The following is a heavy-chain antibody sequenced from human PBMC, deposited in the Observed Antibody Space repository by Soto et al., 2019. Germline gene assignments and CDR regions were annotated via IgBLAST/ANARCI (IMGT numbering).Heavy chain of an antibody. J-gene: IGHJ4*02. CDR1: GYRFTSTG. CDR2: ISAYNGKT. V-gene: IGHV1-18*01. D-gene: IGHD2-21*02. Sequence: ASVKVSCKASGYRFTSTGVSWVRQAPGQGLEWLGWISAYNGKTHYAQKVQGRVTMTTDTPTTTAYMELRSLRSDDTVVYYCARLSLYWAGDNWDYPKNYHSCWGKGTQVTVSS. CDR3: ARLSLYWAGDNWDYPKNYHSC.